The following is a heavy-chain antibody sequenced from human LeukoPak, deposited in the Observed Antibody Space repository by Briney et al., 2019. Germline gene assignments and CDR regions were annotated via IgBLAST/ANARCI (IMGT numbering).Heavy chain of an antibody. D-gene: IGHD1-7*01. Sequence: SETLSLTCTVSGGSISSNNYYWGWIRQPPGKGLEWIGSIYYSGSTYYNPSLKSRVTISADTSKNQFSLKLSSVTAADTAVYYCAIGTGTTSRDAFDIWGQGTMVTVSS. CDR2: IYYSGST. CDR3: AIGTGTTSRDAFDI. CDR1: GGSISSNNYY. V-gene: IGHV4-39*07. J-gene: IGHJ3*02.